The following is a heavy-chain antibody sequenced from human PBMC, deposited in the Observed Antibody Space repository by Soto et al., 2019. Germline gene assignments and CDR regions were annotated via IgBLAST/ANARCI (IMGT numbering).Heavy chain of an antibody. CDR2: ISYDGSNK. J-gene: IGHJ6*02. CDR3: ARDKSHKLPVGELFPTGEGYYYGMDV. D-gene: IGHD3-10*01. CDR1: GFTFSSYA. Sequence: GGSLRLSCAASGFTFSSYAMHWVRQAPGKGLEWVAVISYDGSNKYYADSVKGRFTISRDNSKNTLYLQMNSLRAEDTAVYYCARDKSHKLPVGELFPTGEGYYYGMDVWGQGTTVTVSS. V-gene: IGHV3-30-3*01.